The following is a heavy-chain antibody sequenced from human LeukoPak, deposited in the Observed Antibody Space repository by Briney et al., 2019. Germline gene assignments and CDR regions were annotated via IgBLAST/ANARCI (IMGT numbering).Heavy chain of an antibody. V-gene: IGHV1-8*01. Sequence: GASVKVSCKASGYSFTSYDFNWVRQATGQRPEWMGWMSPNSGDTGYAQKFQDRVTMTRNISISTAYMELSSLRSGDTAVYYCARGPPNWGYDYWGPGTLVTVSS. J-gene: IGHJ4*02. CDR3: ARGPPNWGYDY. CDR1: GYSFTSYD. CDR2: MSPNSGDT. D-gene: IGHD7-27*01.